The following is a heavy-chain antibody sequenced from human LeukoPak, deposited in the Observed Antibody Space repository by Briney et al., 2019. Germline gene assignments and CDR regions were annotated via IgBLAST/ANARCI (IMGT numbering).Heavy chain of an antibody. CDR1: GGSISSYY. D-gene: IGHD3-10*01. CDR3: ARHVYPYYGSGSYPYYFDY. V-gene: IGHV4-59*08. CDR2: IYYSGST. Sequence: PSETLSLTCTVSGGSISSYYWSWIRQPPGKGLEWIGYIYYSGSTNYNPSLKSRVTISVDTSKNQFSLKLSSVTAADTAVYYCARHVYPYYGSGSYPYYFDYWGQGTLVTVSS. J-gene: IGHJ4*02.